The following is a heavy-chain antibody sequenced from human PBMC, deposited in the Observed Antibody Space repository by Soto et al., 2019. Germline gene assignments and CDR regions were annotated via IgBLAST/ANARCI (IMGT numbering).Heavy chain of an antibody. J-gene: IGHJ6*02. CDR2: IYYSGST. CDR3: ARDRLQPIYYYYGMDV. V-gene: IGHV4-61*01. CDR1: GGSVSSGSYY. Sequence: PSETLSLTCTVSGGSVSSGSYYWSWIRQPPGKGLEWIGYIYYSGSTNYSPSLKSRVTISVDTSKNQFSLKLSSVTAADTAVYYCARDRLQPIYYYYGMDVWGQGTTVTVSS. D-gene: IGHD5-18*01.